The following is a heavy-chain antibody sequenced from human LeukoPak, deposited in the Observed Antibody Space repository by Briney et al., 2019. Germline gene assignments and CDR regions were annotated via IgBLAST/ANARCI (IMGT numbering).Heavy chain of an antibody. V-gene: IGHV4-39*07. CDR3: ARDSPLVGEVAGTEEGGDAFDI. Sequence: SETLSLTCTVSGGSISSSSYYWGWIRQPPGKGLEWIGSIYYSGSTYYNPSLKSRVTISVDTSKNQFSLKLSSVTAADTAVYYCARDSPLVGEVAGTEEGGDAFDIWGQGTMVTVSS. CDR2: IYYSGST. J-gene: IGHJ3*02. CDR1: GGSISSSSYY. D-gene: IGHD6-19*01.